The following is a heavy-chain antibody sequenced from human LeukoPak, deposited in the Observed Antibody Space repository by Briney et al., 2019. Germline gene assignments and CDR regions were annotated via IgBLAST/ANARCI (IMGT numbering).Heavy chain of an antibody. J-gene: IGHJ4*02. D-gene: IGHD6-13*01. CDR3: AKGDSGYSSSWYLDGRHFDY. CDR2: INPNSGGT. V-gene: IGHV1-2*02. Sequence: ASVKVSCKASGYTFTGYYMHWVRQAPGQGLEWMGWINPNSGGTNYAQKFQGRVTMTRDTSISTAYMELSRLRSDDTAVYYCAKGDSGYSSSWYLDGRHFDYWGQGTLVTVSS. CDR1: GYTFTGYY.